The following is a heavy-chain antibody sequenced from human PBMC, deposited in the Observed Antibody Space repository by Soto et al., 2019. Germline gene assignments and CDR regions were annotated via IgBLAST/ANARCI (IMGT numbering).Heavy chain of an antibody. Sequence: EVQVLESGGGLVQPGGSLRLSCAASGFTFSIYAMSWVRQAPGKGLEWFSAISDSGRTYYADSVKGRFTISRDNSKNTVFLQMSSLRADDTAVYYCATRTYSGVLDVHADVDVWGQGTTVTVSS. CDR2: ISDSGRT. J-gene: IGHJ6*02. CDR1: GFTFSIYA. D-gene: IGHD1-26*01. CDR3: ATRTYSGVLDVHADVDV. V-gene: IGHV3-23*01.